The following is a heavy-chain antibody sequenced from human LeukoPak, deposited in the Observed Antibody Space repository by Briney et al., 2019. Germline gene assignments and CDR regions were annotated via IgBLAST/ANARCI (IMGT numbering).Heavy chain of an antibody. V-gene: IGHV3-43*01. CDR1: GFTFDDYT. J-gene: IGHJ4*02. D-gene: IGHD6-6*01. CDR3: AKDLPRGIAARRGVGFDY. Sequence: GGSLRLSCAASGFTFDDYTMHWVRQAPGKGLEWVSLISWDGGSTYYADSEKGRFTISRDNSKNSLYLQMNSLRTEDTALYYCAKDLPRGIAARRGVGFDYWGQGTLVTVSS. CDR2: ISWDGGST.